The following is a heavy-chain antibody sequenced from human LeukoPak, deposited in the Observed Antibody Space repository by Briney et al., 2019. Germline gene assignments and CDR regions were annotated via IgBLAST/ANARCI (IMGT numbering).Heavy chain of an antibody. Sequence: ASVKVSCKASGYTFTSYGISWVRQAPGQGLEWMGLISAYNGNTNYAQKLQGRVTMTTDTYTSTAYMELRSLRSDDTAVYYCARPPTGRSYWFDPWGQGTLVTVSS. CDR1: GYTFTSYG. V-gene: IGHV1-18*01. CDR3: ARPPTGRSYWFDP. J-gene: IGHJ5*02. CDR2: ISAYNGNT. D-gene: IGHD1-1*01.